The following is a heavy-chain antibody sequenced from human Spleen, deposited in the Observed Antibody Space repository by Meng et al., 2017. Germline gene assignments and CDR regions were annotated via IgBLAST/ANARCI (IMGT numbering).Heavy chain of an antibody. V-gene: IGHV3-23*01. D-gene: IGHD3-22*01. CDR1: GFTFSSYA. Sequence: GESLKISCAASGFTFSSYAMSWVRQAPGKGLEWVSALSDNGGSTYYADSVKGRFTTSRDNSKNTLYLQMNSLRAEDTAVYYCAKGAFYYDSRVYYYEGRAFDYWGQGTLVTVSS. J-gene: IGHJ4*02. CDR2: LSDNGGST. CDR3: AKGAFYYDSRVYYYEGRAFDY.